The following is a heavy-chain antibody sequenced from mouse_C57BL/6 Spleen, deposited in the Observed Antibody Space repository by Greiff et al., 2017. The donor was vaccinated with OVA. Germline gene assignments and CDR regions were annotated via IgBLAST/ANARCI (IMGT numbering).Heavy chain of an antibody. CDR1: GYTFTDYY. J-gene: IGHJ2*01. D-gene: IGHD2-5*01. Sequence: QVQLKQSGAELVRPGASVKLSCKASGYTFTDYYINWVKQRPGQGLEWIARIYPGSGNTYYNEKFKGKATLTAEKSSSTAYMQLSSLTSEDSAVYFCARYSNYCFDYWGQGTTLTVSS. CDR3: ARYSNYCFDY. CDR2: IYPGSGNT. V-gene: IGHV1-76*01.